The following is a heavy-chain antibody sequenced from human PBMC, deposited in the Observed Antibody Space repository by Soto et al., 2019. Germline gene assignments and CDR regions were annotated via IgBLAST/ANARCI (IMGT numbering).Heavy chain of an antibody. CDR3: ARDFSDTRERWLQPHYFDY. CDR1: GFTFSDYA. CDR2: ISFDGSNK. J-gene: IGHJ4*02. Sequence: QVHLVESGGGVVQPGRSLRLACAASGFTFSDYAMHWVRQAPGKGLEWVAVISFDGSNKYYTDSVKGRFTISRDNSKNTLYLQLNSLRPEDTAMYYCARDFSDTRERWLQPHYFDYWGQGTLVTVSS. D-gene: IGHD5-12*01. V-gene: IGHV3-30*03.